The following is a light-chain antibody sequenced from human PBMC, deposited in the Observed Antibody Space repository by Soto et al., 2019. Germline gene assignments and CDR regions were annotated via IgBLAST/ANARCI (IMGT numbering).Light chain of an antibody. CDR1: QTILYSTNKYNY. Sequence: DIVLTQSPDSLAVALGERATINCKSSQTILYSTNKYNYLAWYQQKPGQPPKLLIYWTSTRDSGVPDRFSGSGSGTDFTLTISNLQAEDVAIYYCQQFYSSPVTFGGGTRVEIK. J-gene: IGKJ4*01. CDR2: WTS. V-gene: IGKV4-1*01. CDR3: QQFYSSPVT.